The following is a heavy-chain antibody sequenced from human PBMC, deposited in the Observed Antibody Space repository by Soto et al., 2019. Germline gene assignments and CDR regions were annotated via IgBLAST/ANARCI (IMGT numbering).Heavy chain of an antibody. V-gene: IGHV3-23*01. J-gene: IGHJ4*02. CDR1: GFSLRDHA. CDR2: ISGSEDRT. CDR3: GRTYTGG. Sequence: LQSGGGVVQPGESLRLSCAASGFSLRDHAWSWVRQAAGGGLEWVSGISGSEDRTNYADFVRGRFIISKDRAKNTLYLDMSGLIVDDTAVYFCGRTYTGGWGQGTLVTVSS. D-gene: IGHD3-10*01.